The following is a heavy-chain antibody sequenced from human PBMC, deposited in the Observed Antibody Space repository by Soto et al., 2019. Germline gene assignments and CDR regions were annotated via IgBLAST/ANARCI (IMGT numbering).Heavy chain of an antibody. CDR2: IAVGSGYT. CDR1: GFTFTSSA. Sequence: SVKVSCKASGFTFTSSAFQWVRQARGQRLEWIGWIAVGSGYTNYAQRFQDRVTLTRDMSTATTYMELSRLTSEDTAVYYCAKYAGSGSHFDSWGQGTLVTVSS. D-gene: IGHD3-3*01. J-gene: IGHJ4*02. V-gene: IGHV1-58*01. CDR3: AKYAGSGSHFDS.